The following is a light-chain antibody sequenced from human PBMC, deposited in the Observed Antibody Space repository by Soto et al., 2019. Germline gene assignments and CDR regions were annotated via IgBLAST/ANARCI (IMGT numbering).Light chain of an antibody. Sequence: DRVMTQSPATLSVSPGDRATLSCRASQTISTNLAWYQRKPGQAPRLLIHSASTRATGIPARFSGSGSGTEFTLTISSLQSEDFAVYYCQQYHNWPWTFGQGTEVEIK. CDR3: QQYHNWPWT. CDR1: QTISTN. CDR2: SAS. J-gene: IGKJ1*01. V-gene: IGKV3-15*01.